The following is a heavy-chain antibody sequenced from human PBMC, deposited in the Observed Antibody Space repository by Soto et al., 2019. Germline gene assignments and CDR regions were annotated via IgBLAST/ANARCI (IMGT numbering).Heavy chain of an antibody. CDR3: AKDLDDVFNAFDI. Sequence: QVQLVESGGGVVQSGRSLRLSCAASGFTFSSYGMHWVRQAPGKGLEWVAVISYDGSNKYYADSVKGRFTISRDNSKNTLYLHMNSLRAEDTAVYYCAKDLDDVFNAFDIWGQGTMVTVSS. CDR1: GFTFSSYG. CDR2: ISYDGSNK. D-gene: IGHD3-3*01. J-gene: IGHJ3*02. V-gene: IGHV3-30*18.